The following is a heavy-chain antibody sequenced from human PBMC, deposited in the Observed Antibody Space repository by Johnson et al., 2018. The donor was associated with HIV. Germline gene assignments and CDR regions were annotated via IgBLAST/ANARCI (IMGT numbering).Heavy chain of an antibody. Sequence: QVQLVESGGGLVQPGGSLRLSCAASGFTFDDYAMHWVRQAPGKGLEWVAVISYDGSNKYYADSVKGRFPISRDNSKTTLYLQMNSLRAEDTAVYYCAKDRGGYYDSSGYGAFDIWGQGTMVTVSS. CDR2: ISYDGSNK. CDR3: AKDRGGYYDSSGYGAFDI. J-gene: IGHJ3*02. V-gene: IGHV3-30*18. D-gene: IGHD3-22*01. CDR1: GFTFDDYA.